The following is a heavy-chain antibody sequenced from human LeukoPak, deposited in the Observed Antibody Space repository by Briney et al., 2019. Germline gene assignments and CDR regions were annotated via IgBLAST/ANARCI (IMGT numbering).Heavy chain of an antibody. CDR3: ARYYYDSSGYYYKHY. CDR2: IYADGST. D-gene: IGHD3-22*01. J-gene: IGHJ4*02. V-gene: IGHV4-4*07. CDR1: GASISSHY. Sequence: SETLSLTCTVSGASISSHYWSWIRQSAAKGLEWIERIYADGSTTYNPSLQSRVTMSADTSRNQLSLKLTSVTAEDTAVYYCARYYYDSSGYYYKHYWGQGTPVTVSS.